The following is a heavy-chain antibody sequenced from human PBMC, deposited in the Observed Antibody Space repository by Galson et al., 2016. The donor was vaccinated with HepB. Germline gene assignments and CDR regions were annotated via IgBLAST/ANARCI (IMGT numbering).Heavy chain of an antibody. CDR3: ARGYGPLSIAAAGTVCGY. V-gene: IGHV3-48*03. D-gene: IGHD6-13*01. CDR2: ISSSGSTI. Sequence: SLRLSCAASGFTFSSYEMNWVRQAPGKGLEWVSYISSSGSTIYYADSVKGRFTISRDNAKNSLYLQMNSLRAEDTAVYYCARGYGPLSIAAAGTVCGYWGQGTLVTASS. CDR1: GFTFSSYE. J-gene: IGHJ4*02.